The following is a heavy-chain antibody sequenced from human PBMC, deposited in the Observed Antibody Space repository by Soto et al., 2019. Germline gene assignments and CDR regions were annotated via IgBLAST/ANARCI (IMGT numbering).Heavy chain of an antibody. D-gene: IGHD5-12*01. CDR1: GFTFSSYG. CDR3: AKGNGGYDYRVSDY. V-gene: IGHV3-30*18. CDR2: ISYDGSNK. J-gene: IGHJ4*02. Sequence: PGGSLRLSCAASGFTFSSYGMHWVRQAPGKGLEWVAVISYDGSNKYYADSVKGRFTISRDNSKNTLYLQMNSLRAEDTAVYYCAKGNGGYDYRVSDYWGQGTLVTVS.